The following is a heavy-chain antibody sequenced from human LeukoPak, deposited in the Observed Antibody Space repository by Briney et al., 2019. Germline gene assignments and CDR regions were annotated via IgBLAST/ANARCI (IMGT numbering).Heavy chain of an antibody. V-gene: IGHV3-48*03. Sequence: PGGSLRLSCAASGFTFSSYEMNWVRQAPGKGLEGVSYISSSGSTIYYADSVKGRFTITRDNAKNSLYLQMNSLRAEDTAVYYCARDIAVADAFDYWGQGTLVTVSS. CDR1: GFTFSSYE. D-gene: IGHD6-19*01. J-gene: IGHJ4*02. CDR3: ARDIAVADAFDY. CDR2: ISSSGSTI.